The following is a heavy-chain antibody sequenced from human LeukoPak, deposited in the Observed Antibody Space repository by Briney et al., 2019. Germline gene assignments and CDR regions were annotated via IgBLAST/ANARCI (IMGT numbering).Heavy chain of an antibody. CDR2: INAGNGNT. V-gene: IGHV1-3*01. Sequence: ASVTVSCKASGYTFTSYAMHWVRQAPGQRLEWMGWINAGNGNTKYSQKFQGRVTITRDTSASTAYMELNSLRSEDTAVYYCATGGAYCGGDCYPVDYFDYWGQGTLVTVSS. J-gene: IGHJ4*02. CDR1: GYTFTSYA. D-gene: IGHD2-21*02. CDR3: ATGGAYCGGDCYPVDYFDY.